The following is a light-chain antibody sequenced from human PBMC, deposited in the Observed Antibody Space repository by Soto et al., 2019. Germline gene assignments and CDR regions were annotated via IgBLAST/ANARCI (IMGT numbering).Light chain of an antibody. CDR1: QSLNSNY. Sequence: VRTQSPATPSVSPGGRALVSCMASQSLNSNYLAWYQQKPDQAPRLLIYGASSRATGIPDRFSGSGSGTDFTLTISRLEPEDFAVYYCQQYGSSPFTFGPGTKVDIK. V-gene: IGKV3-20*01. CDR2: GAS. J-gene: IGKJ3*01. CDR3: QQYGSSPFT.